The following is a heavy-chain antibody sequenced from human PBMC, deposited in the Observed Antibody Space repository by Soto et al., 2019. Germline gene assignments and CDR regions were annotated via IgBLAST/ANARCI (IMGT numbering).Heavy chain of an antibody. CDR1: GDSMSSSGSY. CDR2: MYFNGST. Sequence: QLQLQESGPGLVKPSETLSPTCIVSGDSMSSSGSYWGWIRQPPGKGLEWLGSMYFNGSTYYNPSLKSRVTISVDTSKNHLSLKLTSMSAADTAMYYCARHGGTSGWYPRIYYYGMNVWGQGTTVTVSS. J-gene: IGHJ6*02. D-gene: IGHD6-19*01. CDR3: ARHGGTSGWYPRIYYYGMNV. V-gene: IGHV4-39*01.